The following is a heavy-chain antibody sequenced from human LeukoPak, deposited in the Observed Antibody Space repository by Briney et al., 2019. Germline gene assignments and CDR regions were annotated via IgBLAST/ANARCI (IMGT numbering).Heavy chain of an antibody. CDR2: ISSSSSTI. J-gene: IGHJ3*02. CDR3: AGPGYSSGWGAFDI. D-gene: IGHD6-19*01. CDR1: GFTFSSYS. Sequence: GGSLRLSCAASGFTFSSYSMNWVRQAPGKGLEWVSYISSSSSTIYYADSVKVRFTISRDNAKNSLYLQMNSLRAEDTAVYYCAGPGYSSGWGAFDIWGQGTMVTVSS. V-gene: IGHV3-48*01.